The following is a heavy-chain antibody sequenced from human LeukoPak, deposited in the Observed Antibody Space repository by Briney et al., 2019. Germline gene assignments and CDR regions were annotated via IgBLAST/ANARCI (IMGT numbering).Heavy chain of an antibody. CDR2: ILYDGSKK. J-gene: IGHJ4*02. Sequence: GRSLRLSCAASGFTFSSYVMHWVRQAPGKGLEWVAVILYDGSKKYYADSVKGRFTISRDNSKNTLYLQMNSLRAEDTAVYYCARSIAVAGTPFDYWGQGTLVTVSS. CDR3: ARSIAVAGTPFDY. CDR1: GFTFSSYV. V-gene: IGHV3-30*04. D-gene: IGHD6-19*01.